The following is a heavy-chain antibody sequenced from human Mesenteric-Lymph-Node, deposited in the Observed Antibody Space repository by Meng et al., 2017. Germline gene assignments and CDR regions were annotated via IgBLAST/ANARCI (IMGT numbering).Heavy chain of an antibody. V-gene: IGHV4-31*03. CDR2: IYYSGST. Sequence: HVDLPESGPGLVKPSPNLAPTLTCSGGPISSGGYYWSWIRQHPGKGLEWIGYIYYSGSTYYNPSLKSRVTISVDTSKNQFSLKLSSVTAADTAVYYCTAERFGEFQDWFDPWGQGTLVTVSS. D-gene: IGHD3-10*01. CDR3: TAERFGEFQDWFDP. J-gene: IGHJ5*02. CDR1: GGPISSGGYY.